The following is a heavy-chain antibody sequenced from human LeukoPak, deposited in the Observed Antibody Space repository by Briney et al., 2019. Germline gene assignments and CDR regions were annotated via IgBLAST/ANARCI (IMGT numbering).Heavy chain of an antibody. Sequence: SETLSLTCTVSGGSISSYYWSWIRQPPGKGLEWIGYIYYSGSINYNPSLKSRVTISVDTSKNQFSLKLSSVTAADTAVCYCARHSYSSSFKALDYWGQGTLVTVSS. V-gene: IGHV4-59*08. CDR1: GGSISSYY. CDR2: IYYSGSI. J-gene: IGHJ4*02. CDR3: ARHSYSSSFKALDY. D-gene: IGHD6-13*01.